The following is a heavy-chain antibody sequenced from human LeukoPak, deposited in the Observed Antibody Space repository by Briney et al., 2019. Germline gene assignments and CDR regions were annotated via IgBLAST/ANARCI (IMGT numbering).Heavy chain of an antibody. Sequence: GTLSLTCAVSGGSISSSNWWSWVRQAPGKGLEWVSSISSSSSYIYYADSVKGRFTISRDNAKNSLYLQMNSLRAEDTAVYYCARDNNGYYRWGQGTLVTVSS. CDR3: ARDNNGYYR. CDR1: GGSISSSN. CDR2: ISSSSSYI. J-gene: IGHJ5*02. V-gene: IGHV3-21*01.